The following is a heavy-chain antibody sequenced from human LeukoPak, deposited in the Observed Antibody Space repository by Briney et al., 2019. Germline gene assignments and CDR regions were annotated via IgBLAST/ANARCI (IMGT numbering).Heavy chain of an antibody. D-gene: IGHD2-2*01. V-gene: IGHV1-2*02. CDR2: INPNDGDT. CDR1: GYTFTDYY. J-gene: IGHJ4*02. CDR3: ARANFLYCSSSTCLFDY. Sequence: ASVKVSCKASGYTFTDYYMHWVRQAPGQGFEWMGWINPNDGDTNYARKFQGRVTMTRDTSISTALMEVSRLRSDDTAVYYCARANFLYCSSSTCLFDYWGQGTLVTVSS.